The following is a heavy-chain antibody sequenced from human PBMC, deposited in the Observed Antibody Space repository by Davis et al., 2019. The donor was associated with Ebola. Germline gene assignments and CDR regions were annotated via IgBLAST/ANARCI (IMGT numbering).Heavy chain of an antibody. CDR3: TTVTIPDNNDY. D-gene: IGHD4-17*01. CDR1: GGSFSGYY. CDR2: INHSGST. J-gene: IGHJ4*02. Sequence: SETLSLTCAVYGGSFSGYYWSWIRQPPGKGLEWIGEINHSGSTNYNPSLKSRVTISVDTSKNQFSLKLSSVTAADTAVYYCTTVTIPDNNDYWGQGTLVTVSS. V-gene: IGHV4-34*03.